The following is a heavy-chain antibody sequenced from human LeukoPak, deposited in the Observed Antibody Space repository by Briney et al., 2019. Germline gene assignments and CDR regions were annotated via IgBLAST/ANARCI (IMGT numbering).Heavy chain of an antibody. J-gene: IGHJ1*01. V-gene: IGHV3-21*05. CDR1: GFTFSDYS. Sequence: GGSLRLSCAASGFTFSDYSMNWVRQAPGKGLEWVSYIKSNIYYADSVKGRFTISRDNAKNLLYLQMNSLTAEDTAVYYCARDDSSSWYHEHWGQGTLVTVSS. D-gene: IGHD6-13*01. CDR3: ARDDSSSWYHEH. CDR2: IKSNI.